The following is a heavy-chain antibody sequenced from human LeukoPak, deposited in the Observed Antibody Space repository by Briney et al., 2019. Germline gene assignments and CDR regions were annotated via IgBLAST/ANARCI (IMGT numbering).Heavy chain of an antibody. CDR3: TVSSGWWRLDF. J-gene: IGHJ4*02. CDR2: VSHSGTA. Sequence: PSGTLSLTCAVSGGSVSGVGWWWTWVRQPPGKGLEWIGGVSHSGTANYNPSLRSRVSISVDKSKNQFSLQLNSVTAADTAMYYCTVSSGWWRLDFWGQGTLVTVSS. D-gene: IGHD6-19*01. CDR1: GGSVSGVGWW. V-gene: IGHV4-4*02.